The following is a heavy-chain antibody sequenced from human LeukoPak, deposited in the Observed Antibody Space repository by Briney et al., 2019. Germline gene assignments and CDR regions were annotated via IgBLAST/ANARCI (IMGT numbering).Heavy chain of an antibody. J-gene: IGHJ4*02. Sequence: PGGSLRLSCAASGFTFSSYAMSWVRQAPGKGLEWVSTIGGSGDSTYYANSVKGRFTISRDNSKNTLYLQMNSLRAEDTALYYCAKDIAALWDSGGSGIDYWGQGTLVTVSS. CDR1: GFTFSSYA. V-gene: IGHV3-23*01. CDR3: AKDIAALWDSGGSGIDY. CDR2: IGGSGDST. D-gene: IGHD2-15*01.